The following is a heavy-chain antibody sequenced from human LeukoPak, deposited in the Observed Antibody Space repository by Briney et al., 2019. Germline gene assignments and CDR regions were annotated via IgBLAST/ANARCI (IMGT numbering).Heavy chain of an antibody. D-gene: IGHD6-13*01. CDR1: GGSISSYY. J-gene: IGHJ6*02. CDR2: TYYSGST. V-gene: IGHV4-59*08. CDR3: ARAAYGMDV. Sequence: PSETLSLTCTVSGGSISSYYWSWIRQPPGKGLEWIGYTYYSGSTNYNPSLKSRVTISVDTSKNQFSLKLSSVTAADTAVYYCARAAYGMDVWGQGTTVTVSS.